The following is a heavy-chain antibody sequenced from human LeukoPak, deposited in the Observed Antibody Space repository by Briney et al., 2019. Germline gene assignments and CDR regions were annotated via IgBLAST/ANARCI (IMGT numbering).Heavy chain of an antibody. CDR1: GASITSSY. CDR3: AVLIGSGWSSNWFDP. V-gene: IGHV4-59*08. D-gene: IGHD6-19*01. CDR2: IYYSGST. Sequence: SETLSLTCTVSGASITSSYWSWIRQPPGKGLEWIGYIYYSGSTNYNPSLKSRVTISVDTSKNQFSLKLSSVTAADTAVYYCAVLIGSGWSSNWFDPWGQGTLVTVSS. J-gene: IGHJ5*02.